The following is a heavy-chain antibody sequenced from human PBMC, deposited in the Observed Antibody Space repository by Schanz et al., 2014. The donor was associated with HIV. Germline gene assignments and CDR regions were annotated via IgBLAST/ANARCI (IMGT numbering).Heavy chain of an antibody. Sequence: QLQLQESGPALVKPSETLSLTCTVSGGSISNTYWSWFRQPAGKGLEWIGRIFGSGGTTNYNPSLRSRIPISGDTTKNEVPLKLPSVPAADTAVYWCTRDEYRDVWGQGAKVTVSS. CDR1: GGSISNTY. J-gene: IGHJ3*01. CDR2: IFGSGGTT. D-gene: IGHD4-4*01. V-gene: IGHV4-4*07. CDR3: TRDEYRDV.